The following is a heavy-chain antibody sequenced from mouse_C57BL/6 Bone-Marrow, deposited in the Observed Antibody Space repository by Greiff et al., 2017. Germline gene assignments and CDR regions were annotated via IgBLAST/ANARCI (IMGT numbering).Heavy chain of an antibody. Sequence: VQLQESVAELVRPGASVKLSCTASGFNIKNTSMHWVKQRPEQGLEWIGRIDPANGNTKYAPKFQGKATLTADTSSNTAYLQLSSLTSEETAIYYCVLIYYYGSRDYWGQGTTLAVSS. CDR1: GFNIKNTS. CDR2: IDPANGNT. V-gene: IGHV14-3*01. CDR3: VLIYYYGSRDY. J-gene: IGHJ2*01. D-gene: IGHD1-1*01.